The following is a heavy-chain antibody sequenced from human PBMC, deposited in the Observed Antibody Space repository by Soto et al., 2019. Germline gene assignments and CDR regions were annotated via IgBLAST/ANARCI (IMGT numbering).Heavy chain of an antibody. J-gene: IGHJ6*02. CDR1: GGTFSSYA. Sequence: ASVKVSCKASGGTFSSYAISWVRQAPGQGLEWMGGIITIFGTANYAQKFQGRVTITADKSTSTAYMELSSLRSEDTAVYYCAREMTVTTYYYGMDVWGQGTTVTVSS. CDR3: AREMTVTTYYYGMDV. V-gene: IGHV1-69*06. D-gene: IGHD4-4*01. CDR2: IITIFGTA.